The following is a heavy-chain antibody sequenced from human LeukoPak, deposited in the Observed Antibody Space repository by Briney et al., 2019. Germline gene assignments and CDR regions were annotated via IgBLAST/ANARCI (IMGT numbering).Heavy chain of an antibody. CDR3: ARVGDGYNPHFDY. CDR1: GYTFTGYY. CDR2: INPNSGGT. Sequence: ASVKVSCKASGYTFTGYYMHWVRQAPGQGLEWMGWINPNSGGTNYEQKFQGRVTMTRDTSISTAYMELSRLRSDDTAVYYCARVGDGYNPHFDYWGQGTLVTVSS. V-gene: IGHV1-2*02. J-gene: IGHJ4*02. D-gene: IGHD5-24*01.